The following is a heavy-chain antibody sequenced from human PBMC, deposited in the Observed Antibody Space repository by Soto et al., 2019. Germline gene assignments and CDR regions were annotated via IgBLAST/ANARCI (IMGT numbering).Heavy chain of an antibody. J-gene: IGHJ4*02. V-gene: IGHV3-33*06. CDR1: GFTFSTYG. CDR2: SWYDGSKK. Sequence: QVQLVESGGGVVQPGRSLRLSCAASGFTFSTYGIHWVRQAPGKGLEWLAVSWYDGSKKYYADSVQGRFTISRDNSKKTGYLQMNSLRAEDTAVYYCVKDHCGGDCYSNPYFDYWGQGTLVTVSS. D-gene: IGHD2-21*02. CDR3: VKDHCGGDCYSNPYFDY.